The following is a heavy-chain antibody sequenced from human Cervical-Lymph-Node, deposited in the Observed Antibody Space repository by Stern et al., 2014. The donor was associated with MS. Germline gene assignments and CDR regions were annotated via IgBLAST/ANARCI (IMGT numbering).Heavy chain of an antibody. D-gene: IGHD3-10*01. CDR3: ARGTLADP. CDR2: INPSSGDT. V-gene: IGHV1-2*02. CDR1: GYTFTDHH. J-gene: IGHJ5*02. Sequence: VQLEESGAEVKKPGASVKVSCKTSGYTFTDHHLHWVRQAPGQGLEWMGWINPSSGDTNYAQKFQGRVTVTRDTSISTAYMELYSLKSDDTAVYYCARGTLADPWGQGTLVTVSS.